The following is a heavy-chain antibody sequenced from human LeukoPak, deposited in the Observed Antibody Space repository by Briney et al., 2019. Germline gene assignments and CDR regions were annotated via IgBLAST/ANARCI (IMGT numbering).Heavy chain of an antibody. CDR1: GFTLSSYW. CDR3: AHHGGGTIRIAAFDI. J-gene: IGHJ3*02. Sequence: PGGSLRLSCAASGFTLSSYWMSWVRQAPGKGLEWVSAMSGDAGDIFYADSEKGRFTISRDNPKNKLYHQLNSLSPEDPAIYYCAHHGGGTIRIAAFDIWGQGTMVTVSS. D-gene: IGHD3-3*01. CDR2: MSGDAGDI. V-gene: IGHV3-23*01.